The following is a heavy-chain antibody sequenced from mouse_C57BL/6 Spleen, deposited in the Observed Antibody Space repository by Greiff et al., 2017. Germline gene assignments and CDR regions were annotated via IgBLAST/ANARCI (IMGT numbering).Heavy chain of an antibody. D-gene: IGHD1-1*01. J-gene: IGHJ2*01. CDR3: ARHEAYYYGSSYYFDY. CDR2: FYPGSGSI. CDR1: GYTFTEYT. Sequence: VQLQQSGAELVKPGASVKLSCKASGYTFTEYTIHWVKQRSGQGLEWIGWFYPGSGSIKYNEKFKDKATFTADKSSSTVYMELSRLTSEDSAVYFCARHEAYYYGSSYYFDYWGQGTTLTVSS. V-gene: IGHV1-62-2*01.